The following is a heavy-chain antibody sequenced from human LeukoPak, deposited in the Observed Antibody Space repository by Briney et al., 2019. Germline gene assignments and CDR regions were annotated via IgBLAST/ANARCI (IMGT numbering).Heavy chain of an antibody. CDR1: GFTFSSHL. D-gene: IGHD6-13*01. CDR3: AKRGAAAGYYFDY. J-gene: IGHJ4*02. V-gene: IGHV3-74*01. Sequence: GGSLRLSCAASGFTFSSHLMHWVRQAPGKGLVWVSRISSDGTYTNYADSVRGRFTISRDNAKNTLYLQMNSLRAEDTAVYYCAKRGAAAGYYFDYWGQGTLVTVSS. CDR2: ISSDGTYT.